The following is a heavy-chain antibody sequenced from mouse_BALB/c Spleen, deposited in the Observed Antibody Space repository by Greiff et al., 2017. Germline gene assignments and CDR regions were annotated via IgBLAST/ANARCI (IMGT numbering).Heavy chain of an antibody. CDR3: AREGYYGSSPYWYFDV. J-gene: IGHJ1*01. V-gene: IGHV2-6-7*01. CDR1: GFSLTGYG. D-gene: IGHD1-1*01. CDR2: IWGDGST. Sequence: VKLVESGPGLVAPSQSLSITCTVSGFSLTGYGVNWVRQPPGKGLEWLGMIWGDGSTDYNSALKSRLSISKDNSKSQVFLKMNSLQTDDTARYYCAREGYYGSSPYWYFDVWGAGTTVTVSS.